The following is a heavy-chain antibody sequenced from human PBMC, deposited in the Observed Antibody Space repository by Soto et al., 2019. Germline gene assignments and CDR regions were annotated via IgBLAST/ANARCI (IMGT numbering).Heavy chain of an antibody. Sequence: GGSLRLSCAASGFTFSNYTMHWVRQAPGKGLEWVALISYDEIDEYYADAVKGRFTISRDNSKNTLYLQMDSLRAEDTAVYYCAGRSGSSDYWGQGTLVTVSS. V-gene: IGHV3-30*04. D-gene: IGHD3-10*01. CDR1: GFTFSNYT. J-gene: IGHJ4*02. CDR3: AGRSGSSDY. CDR2: ISYDEIDE.